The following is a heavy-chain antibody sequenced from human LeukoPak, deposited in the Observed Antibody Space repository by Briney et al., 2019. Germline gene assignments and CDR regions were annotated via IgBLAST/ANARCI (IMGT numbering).Heavy chain of an antibody. J-gene: IGHJ4*02. V-gene: IGHV3-9*01. CDR3: ARDLGVIVHPSDY. CDR2: INWRSDEI. CDR1: GFTFDNYA. D-gene: IGHD3-16*02. Sequence: PGGSLRLSCSASGFTFDNYAMHWVRQAPMKGLEWVASINWRSDEIGYADSVKGRFTISRDNAKNSLYLQMNSLRAEDTAVYYCARDLGVIVHPSDYWGQGTLVTVSS.